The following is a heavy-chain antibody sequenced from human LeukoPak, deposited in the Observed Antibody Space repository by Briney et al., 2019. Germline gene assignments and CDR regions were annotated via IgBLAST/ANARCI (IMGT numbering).Heavy chain of an antibody. CDR3: AREGAGYSSSWYEGD. V-gene: IGHV1-69*05. Sequence: SVKVSCKASGGTFSSYAISWVRQAPGQGLEWMRGIIPIFGTANYAQKFQGRVTITTDESTSTAYMELSSLRSEDTAVYYCAREGAGYSSSWYEGDWGQGTLVTVSS. CDR2: IIPIFGTA. D-gene: IGHD6-13*01. CDR1: GGTFSSYA. J-gene: IGHJ4*02.